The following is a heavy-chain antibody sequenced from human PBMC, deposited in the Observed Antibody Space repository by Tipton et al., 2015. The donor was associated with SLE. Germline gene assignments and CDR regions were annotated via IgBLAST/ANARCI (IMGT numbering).Heavy chain of an antibody. D-gene: IGHD3-3*01. CDR1: GASISSYY. CDR2: IYYSGST. Sequence: LRLSCTVSGASISSYYWSWIRQPPGKGLEWIGYIYYSGSTIHNPSLKSRVTMSVDTSKNQFSLKLSSVTAADTAVYYCAREPRSGYHDYYYYYMDVWGKGTTVTVSS. J-gene: IGHJ6*03. V-gene: IGHV4-59*12. CDR3: AREPRSGYHDYYYYYMDV.